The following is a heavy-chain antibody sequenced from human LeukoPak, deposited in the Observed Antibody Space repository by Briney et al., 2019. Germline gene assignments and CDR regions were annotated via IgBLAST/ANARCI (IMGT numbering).Heavy chain of an antibody. Sequence: SETLSLTCAVYGASFSGYYWSWIRQPPGKGLEWIGEINHSGSTDYNPSLESRVTISVDTSKNQFSLKLSSVTAADTAVYYCARHNSVDGYRPDGDYWGQGTLVTVSS. J-gene: IGHJ4*02. D-gene: IGHD5-24*01. CDR3: ARHNSVDGYRPDGDY. CDR2: INHSGST. V-gene: IGHV4-34*01. CDR1: GASFSGYY.